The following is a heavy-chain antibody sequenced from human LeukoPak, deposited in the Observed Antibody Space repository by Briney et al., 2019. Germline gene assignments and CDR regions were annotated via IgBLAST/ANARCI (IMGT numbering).Heavy chain of an antibody. CDR2: ISGSGGST. V-gene: IGHV3-23*01. CDR1: GFTVSSNY. D-gene: IGHD3-10*01. CDR3: AKDQAQYYYGSGSYSIL. Sequence: AGGSLRLSCAASGFTVSSNYMSWVRQAPGKRLEWVSAISGSGGSTYYADSVKGRFTISRDNSKNTLYLQMNSLRAEDTAVYYCAKDQAQYYYGSGSYSILWGQGTLVTVSS. J-gene: IGHJ4*02.